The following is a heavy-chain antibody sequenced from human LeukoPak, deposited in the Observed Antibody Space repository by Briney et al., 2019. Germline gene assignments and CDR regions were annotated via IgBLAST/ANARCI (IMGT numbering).Heavy chain of an antibody. CDR3: ANDSWSGPSVY. CDR1: GFTFSNYE. CDR2: ISSSGSTI. V-gene: IGHV3-48*03. Sequence: GGXLRLSCAASGFTFSNYEMKWVGQAPGKGREWVSYISSSGSTIKYAESVKGRFTISRDNAKKSMYMQMNRLRGEDTAVYYCANDSWSGPSVYWGQGPLVPVSS. J-gene: IGHJ4*02. D-gene: IGHD3-3*01.